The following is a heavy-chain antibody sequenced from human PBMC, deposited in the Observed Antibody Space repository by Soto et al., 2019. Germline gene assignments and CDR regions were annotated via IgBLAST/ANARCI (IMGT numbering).Heavy chain of an antibody. D-gene: IGHD3-3*01. V-gene: IGHV1-8*02. CDR2: MNPNSGDT. CDR1: GYTFTSYD. CDR3: AKVTPTYYFSSGSYYDVMDV. J-gene: IGHJ6*02. Sequence: ASVKVSFKASGYTFTSYDITWVRQATGQGLEWMGWMNPNSGDTAYAQKLQGRVTMIRNTSISTAYMELSSLRSEETAVYYCAKVTPTYYFSSGSYYDVMDVWGQATTVTLSS.